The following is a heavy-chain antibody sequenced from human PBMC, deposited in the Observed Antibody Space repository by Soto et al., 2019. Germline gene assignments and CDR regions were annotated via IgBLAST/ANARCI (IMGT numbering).Heavy chain of an antibody. V-gene: IGHV1-69*13. CDR1: GGTFSSYA. D-gene: IGHD3-22*01. Sequence: SVKVSCKASGGTFSSYAISWVRQAPGQGLEWMGGIIPIFGTANYAQKFQGRVTITADESTSTAYMELSSLRSEDAAVYYCARGLRTYYYDSSGYYGLNYYYYGMDVWG. CDR2: IIPIFGTA. CDR3: ARGLRTYYYDSSGYYGLNYYYYGMDV. J-gene: IGHJ6*02.